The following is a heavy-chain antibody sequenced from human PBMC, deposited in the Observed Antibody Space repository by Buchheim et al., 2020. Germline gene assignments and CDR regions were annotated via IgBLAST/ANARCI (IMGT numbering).Heavy chain of an antibody. CDR3: ARGTDYYDGSGFPAYFDY. CDR1: GFTFSDHY. J-gene: IGHJ4*02. V-gene: IGHV3-11*01. CDR2: MNSSGAIK. D-gene: IGHD3-22*01. Sequence: QVQLVESGGGLVKPGGSLRLSCAASGFTFSDHYMSWIRQAPGKGLEWVSYMNSSGAIKYYADSVKGRFTISRDNAKRSLYLQMNSLRAEDTAVYYCARGTDYYDGSGFPAYFDYWGQGTL.